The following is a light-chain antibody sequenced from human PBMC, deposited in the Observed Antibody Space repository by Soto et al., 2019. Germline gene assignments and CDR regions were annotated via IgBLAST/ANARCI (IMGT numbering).Light chain of an antibody. CDR3: QQSNRTHLT. V-gene: IGKV1-39*01. Sequence: DIQMTQSPLSLSASVGDRVTITCRASQSISSYVNWYQQKPGKAPKLLIYAASRLQSGVPSRFSDSGSRTDFTLTISSPQPEDFATYYCQQSNRTHLTFGQGTRLEIK. J-gene: IGKJ5*01. CDR2: AAS. CDR1: QSISSY.